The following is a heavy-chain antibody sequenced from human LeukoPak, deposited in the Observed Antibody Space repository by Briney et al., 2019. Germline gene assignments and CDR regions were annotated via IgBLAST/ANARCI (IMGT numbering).Heavy chain of an antibody. D-gene: IGHD5-12*01. CDR2: INPNSGGT. J-gene: IGHJ6*03. Sequence: ASVKVSCKASGYIFTGYYMHWVRQAPGQGLEWMGWINPNSGGTNYAQKFQGRVTMTRDTSISTAYMELSRLRSDDTAVYYCARGNALPITRRYYYYMDVWGKGTTVTVSS. CDR1: GYIFTGYY. CDR3: ARGNALPITRRYYYYMDV. V-gene: IGHV1-2*02.